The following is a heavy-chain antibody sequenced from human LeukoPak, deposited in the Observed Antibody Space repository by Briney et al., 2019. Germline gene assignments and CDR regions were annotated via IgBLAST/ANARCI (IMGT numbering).Heavy chain of an antibody. J-gene: IGHJ4*02. V-gene: IGHV3-53*04. Sequence: GWALRLSCAASGFTVSSNYMSWVRQAPGKGLEWVSVIYCGGSTYYADSVKGRFTISRHNSKNTLYLQMNSLRAEDTAVYYCARGQWELLFDYWGQGTLVTVSS. CDR2: IYCGGST. D-gene: IGHD1-26*01. CDR1: GFTVSSNY. CDR3: ARGQWELLFDY.